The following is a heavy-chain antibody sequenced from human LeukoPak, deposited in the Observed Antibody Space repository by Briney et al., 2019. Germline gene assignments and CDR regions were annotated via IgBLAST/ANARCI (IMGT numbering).Heavy chain of an antibody. CDR2: IKQDGSEK. D-gene: IGHD3-22*01. Sequence: GGSLSLSCAASGFTFSSYWMSWVRQAPGKGLEWVANIKQDGSEKYYVDSVKGRFTISRDNAKNSLYLQMNSLRAEDTAVYYCASSDYYDSSGYFYWGQGTLVTVSS. CDR1: GFTFSSYW. V-gene: IGHV3-7*01. J-gene: IGHJ4*02. CDR3: ASSDYYDSSGYFY.